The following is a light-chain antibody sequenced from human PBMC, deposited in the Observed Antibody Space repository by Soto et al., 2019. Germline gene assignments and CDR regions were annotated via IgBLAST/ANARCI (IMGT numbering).Light chain of an antibody. J-gene: IGLJ7*01. CDR2: SNN. CDR3: AAWDDSLNGPV. CDR1: SSNIGSNT. Sequence: QSVLTQPPSASGTPGQRVTISCSGSSSNIGSNTVNWYQQLTGTAPKLLIYSNNQRPSGVPDRFSGSKSGTSASLAISGRQSEDEAEYYCAAWDDSLNGPVFGGGTQLTVL. V-gene: IGLV1-44*01.